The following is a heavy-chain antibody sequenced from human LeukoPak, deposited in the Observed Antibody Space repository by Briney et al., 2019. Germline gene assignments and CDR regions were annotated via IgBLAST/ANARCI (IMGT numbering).Heavy chain of an antibody. CDR3: AELGITMIGGV. CDR2: INDSGDNK. J-gene: IGHJ6*04. Sequence: GGSLRLSCAASGFTFSSYVMNWVRQAPGKGLEWVSNINDSGDNKYYADPEKGRFTVSRDNANNSLYLQMNSLRAEDTAVYYCAELGITMIGGVWGKGTTVTISS. V-gene: IGHV3-23*01. CDR1: GFTFSSYV. D-gene: IGHD3-10*02.